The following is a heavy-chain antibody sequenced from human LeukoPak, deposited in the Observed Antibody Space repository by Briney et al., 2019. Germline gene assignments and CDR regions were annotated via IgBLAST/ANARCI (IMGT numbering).Heavy chain of an antibody. D-gene: IGHD6-13*01. CDR3: ARGPRYSFY. Sequence: GGSLRLSCAASRFTFSSYSMNWVRQAPGKGLEWISVIYIDGTTYYADSVKGRFTISRDQANNTLYLQMNTLRDEDTAVYYCARGPRYSFYWGQGTLVSVSS. J-gene: IGHJ4*02. CDR2: IYIDGTT. V-gene: IGHV3-53*01. CDR1: RFTFSSYS.